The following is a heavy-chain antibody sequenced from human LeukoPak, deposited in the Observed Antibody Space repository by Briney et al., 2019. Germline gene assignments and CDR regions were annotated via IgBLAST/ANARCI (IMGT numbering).Heavy chain of an antibody. CDR3: ARDRRGYCSSTSCYIFQGDYGMDV. Sequence: GASVKVSCKASGYTFTGYGISWVRQAPGQGLEWMGWISPYNGNTNYAQKLQGRVTMTTDTSTSTAYMELMSLRSVDTAVYYCARDRRGYCSSTSCYIFQGDYGMDVWGPGTTVTV. J-gene: IGHJ6*02. V-gene: IGHV1-18*01. CDR1: GYTFTGYG. CDR2: ISPYNGNT. D-gene: IGHD2-2*02.